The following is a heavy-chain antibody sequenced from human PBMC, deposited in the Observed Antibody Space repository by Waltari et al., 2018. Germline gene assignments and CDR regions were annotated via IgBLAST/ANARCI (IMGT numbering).Heavy chain of an antibody. D-gene: IGHD3-16*01. CDR1: GFIFSSYS. Sequence: QLVDSGGGLVKPGGSLRLSCAASGFIFSSYSMHWVRQAPGKGLEGVSSISTSGSFVYYGDSVKGRFTISRDNAKNSLSLQMNNLRVEDTAVYYCTRGVRLEAAWVSYNWFDTWGQGTLVTVSS. CDR2: ISTSGSFV. J-gene: IGHJ5*02. CDR3: TRGVRLEAAWVSYNWFDT. V-gene: IGHV3-21*01.